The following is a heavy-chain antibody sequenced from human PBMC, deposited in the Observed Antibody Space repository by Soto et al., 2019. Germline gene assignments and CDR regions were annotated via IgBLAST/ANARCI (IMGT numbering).Heavy chain of an antibody. J-gene: IGHJ4*02. Sequence: GGSLRLSCAASRFTFSSYAMSWVRQAPGKGLEWVSAISGSGGSTYYADPVKGRFTISRDNSKNTLYLQMNSLRAEDTAVYYCAQDLKSGYYDSSGIDSWGQGTLVTVSS. CDR1: RFTFSSYA. D-gene: IGHD3-22*01. CDR3: AQDLKSGYYDSSGIDS. CDR2: ISGSGGST. V-gene: IGHV3-23*01.